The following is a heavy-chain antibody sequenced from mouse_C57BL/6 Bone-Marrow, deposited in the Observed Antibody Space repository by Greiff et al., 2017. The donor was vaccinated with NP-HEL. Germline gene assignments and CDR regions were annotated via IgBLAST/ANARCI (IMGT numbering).Heavy chain of an antibody. V-gene: IGHV6-6*01. D-gene: IGHD1-1*01. CDR1: GFTFSDAW. CDR2: IRNKANNHAT. Sequence: EVKVEESGGGLVQPGGSMKLSCAASGFTFSDAWMDWVRQSPEKGLEWVAEIRNKANNHATYYAESVKGRFTISRDDSKSSVYLQMNSLRAEDTGIYYCTRRLYYYGSSSYYFDYWGQGTTLTVSS. CDR3: TRRLYYYGSSSYYFDY. J-gene: IGHJ2*01.